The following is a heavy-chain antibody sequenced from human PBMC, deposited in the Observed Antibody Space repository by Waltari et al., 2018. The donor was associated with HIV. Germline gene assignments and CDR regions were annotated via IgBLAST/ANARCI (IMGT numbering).Heavy chain of an antibody. CDR3: AIDRGYSTSWTKYFDS. CDR1: GRPVRSHS. V-gene: IGHV1-69*01. D-gene: IGHD2-2*01. CDR2: TMPIFGTT. Sequence: QVQLVQSGAEVKKPGSSVQVSCKASGRPVRSHSFNWVRQAPGQGLEWVGGTMPIFGTTKSAQKFQGRVSITADRSTNTGYMELNSLRPDDTAVYYCAIDRGYSTSWTKYFDSWGPGTLVSVSS. J-gene: IGHJ4*02.